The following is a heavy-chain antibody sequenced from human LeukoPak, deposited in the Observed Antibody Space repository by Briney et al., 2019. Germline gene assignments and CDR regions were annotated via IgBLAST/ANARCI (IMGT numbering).Heavy chain of an antibody. CDR3: AKAPYGSGSYYNGDYYYYGMDV. Sequence: PGGSLRLSRAASGFTFISYAMSWVRKAPGKGLEWVSAISGSGGSTYYADSVKGRFTISRDNSKNTLYLQMNSLRAEDTAVYYCAKAPYGSGSYYNGDYYYYGMDVWGQGTTVTVSS. V-gene: IGHV3-23*01. J-gene: IGHJ6*02. CDR2: ISGSGGST. D-gene: IGHD3-10*01. CDR1: GFTFISYA.